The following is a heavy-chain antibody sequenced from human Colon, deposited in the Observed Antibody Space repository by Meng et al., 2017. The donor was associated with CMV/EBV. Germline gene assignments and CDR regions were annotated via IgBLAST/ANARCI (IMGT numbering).Heavy chain of an antibody. V-gene: IGHV3-23*03. CDR1: GFTFDDYG. CDR2: IYSGGSST. CDR3: AKDDY. J-gene: IGHJ4*02. Sequence: GGSLRLSCAASGFTFDDYGMSWVRQAPGKGLEWVSVIYSGGSSTYYADSVKGRFTISRDNSRNTLYLQMNSLRAEDTAVYYCAKDDYWGQGTLVTVSS.